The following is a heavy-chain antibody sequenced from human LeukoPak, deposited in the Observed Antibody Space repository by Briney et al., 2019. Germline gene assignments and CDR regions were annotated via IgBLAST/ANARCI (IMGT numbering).Heavy chain of an antibody. D-gene: IGHD6-19*01. Sequence: PGGSLRLSCAASGFTFDDYGMSWVRQAPGKGLEWVSGINWNGGSTGYADSVKGRFTISRDNAKNSLYLQMDSLRADDTAVYYCARDRKQWLAPRGFDYWGQGTLVTVSS. V-gene: IGHV3-20*04. CDR1: GFTFDDYG. J-gene: IGHJ4*02. CDR3: ARDRKQWLAPRGFDY. CDR2: INWNGGST.